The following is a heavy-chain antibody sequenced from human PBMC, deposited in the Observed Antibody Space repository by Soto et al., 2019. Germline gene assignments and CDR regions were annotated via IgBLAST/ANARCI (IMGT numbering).Heavy chain of an antibody. CDR1: GFICSSYD. V-gene: IGHV3-23*01. Sequence: GGSLGLYCAISGFICSSYDMGWGRQAPGKGLEWVSTILVGGSTHYEDSVKGRFTISRDTSKNTVYLQMNSLTAGDTAVYYCAKATATGGGAFEIYGQGTMVTCSS. D-gene: IGHD2-8*02. CDR3: AKATATGGGAFEI. CDR2: ILVGGST. J-gene: IGHJ3*02.